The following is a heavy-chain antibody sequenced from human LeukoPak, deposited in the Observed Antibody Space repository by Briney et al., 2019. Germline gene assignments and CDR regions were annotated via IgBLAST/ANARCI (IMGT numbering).Heavy chain of an antibody. J-gene: IGHJ6*02. V-gene: IGHV1-8*01. CDR3: ARIFTVTTPMDV. Sequence: ASVKVSCKASGYTFTSYDINWVRQATGQGLEWMGWMNPNSGNTGYAQKFQGRVTMTTDTSTSTAYMELRSLRSDDTAVYYCARIFTVTTPMDVWGQGTTVTVSS. CDR1: GYTFTSYD. CDR2: MNPNSGNT. D-gene: IGHD4-17*01.